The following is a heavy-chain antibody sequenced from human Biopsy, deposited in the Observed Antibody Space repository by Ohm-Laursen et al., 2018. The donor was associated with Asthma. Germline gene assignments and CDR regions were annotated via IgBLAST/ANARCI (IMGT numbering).Heavy chain of an antibody. CDR2: ISWNSGNI. V-gene: IGHV3-9*01. D-gene: IGHD5-12*01. J-gene: IGHJ4*02. Sequence: SLRLSCTASGFSFDDCAMHWVRQAPGKGLEWVSSISWNSGNIDYAVSVKGRFTISRDNSKNTLYLQMNSLRTEDAAVYYCAKRRGYSGHDNDYWGQGTLVIVSS. CDR1: GFSFDDCA. CDR3: AKRRGYSGHDNDY.